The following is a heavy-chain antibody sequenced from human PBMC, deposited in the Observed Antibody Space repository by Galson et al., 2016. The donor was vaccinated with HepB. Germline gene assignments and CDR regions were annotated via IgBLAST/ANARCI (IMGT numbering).Heavy chain of an antibody. Sequence: TLSLTCTVSGGSVNSGTYYWTWIRQPAGKGLEWIGRIYTSGNTNYSPSLKSRVSISLDTSKNQFSLKLTSVTAADTAVYYCARDGSGWNGYFDYWGHGALVTVSS. D-gene: IGHD6-19*01. CDR2: IYTSGNT. CDR1: GGSVNSGTYY. J-gene: IGHJ4*01. CDR3: ARDGSGWNGYFDY. V-gene: IGHV4-61*02.